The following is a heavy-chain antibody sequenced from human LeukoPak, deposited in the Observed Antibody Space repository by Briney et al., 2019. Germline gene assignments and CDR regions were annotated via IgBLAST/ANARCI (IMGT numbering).Heavy chain of an antibody. CDR3: ARDPLRYFGIVTLSYGMDV. V-gene: IGHV1-3*01. Sequence: RASVKVSFKASGYTFTIYAMHWVRQAPGQRVEGMGWINAGNGSTKYSQKFQGRVTITRDTSASTAYMELSSLRSEDTAVYYCARDPLRYFGIVTLSYGMDVWGKGTTVTVSS. D-gene: IGHD3-9*01. CDR1: GYTFTIYA. J-gene: IGHJ6*04. CDR2: INAGNGST.